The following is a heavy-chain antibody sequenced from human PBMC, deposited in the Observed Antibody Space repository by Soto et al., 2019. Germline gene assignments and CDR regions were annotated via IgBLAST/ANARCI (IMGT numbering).Heavy chain of an antibody. CDR1: GYTFTSYA. V-gene: IGHV1-3*01. J-gene: IGHJ2*01. CDR2: INAGNGNT. D-gene: IGHD6-19*01. CDR3: AREPHPKAVAGPNWYFDL. Sequence: QVPLVQSGAEVKKPGASVKVSCKASGYTFTSYAMHWVRQAPGQRLEWMGWINAGNGNTKYSQKFQGRVTSTRDTSASTAYMELSSLRSEDTAVYYCAREPHPKAVAGPNWYFDLWGRGTLVTVSS.